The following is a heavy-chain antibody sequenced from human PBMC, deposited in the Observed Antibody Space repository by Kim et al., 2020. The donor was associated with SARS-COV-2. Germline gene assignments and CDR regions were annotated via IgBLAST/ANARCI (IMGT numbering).Heavy chain of an antibody. CDR2: INTGRGNT. V-gene: IGHV1-3*04. CDR1: GYTFTTYA. CDR3: ARSVAIMPPGMDV. J-gene: IGHJ6*02. Sequence: ASVKVSCKASGYTFTTYAMQWVRQAPGQGPEWMGWINTGRGNTKYSEKFQGRVTITRDTSARTAYIELSSLRPEDTAIYYCARSVAIMPPGMDVWSQGTTVTDSS. D-gene: IGHD2-21*01.